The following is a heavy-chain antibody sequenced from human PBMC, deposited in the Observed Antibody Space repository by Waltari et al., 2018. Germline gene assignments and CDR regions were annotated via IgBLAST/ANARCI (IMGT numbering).Heavy chain of an antibody. V-gene: IGHV4-38-2*01. CDR3: AVEKMATVPGSFDY. D-gene: IGHD4-4*01. Sequence: QVQLQESGPGLVKPSETLSLTCAVSGYSISSGYYWCWIRQPPGKWLEWIGSIYHSGSTYYNPSLKSRVTISVDTSKNQFSLKLSSVTAADTAVYYCAVEKMATVPGSFDYWGQGTLVTVSS. CDR1: GYSISSGYY. CDR2: IYHSGST. J-gene: IGHJ4*02.